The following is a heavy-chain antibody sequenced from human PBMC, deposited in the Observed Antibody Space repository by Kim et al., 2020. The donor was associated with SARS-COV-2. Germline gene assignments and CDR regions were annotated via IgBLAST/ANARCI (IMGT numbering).Heavy chain of an antibody. J-gene: IGHJ4*02. V-gene: IGHV3-23*01. CDR2: ITGGGIT. CDR3: VSRGVNSMDYFDY. D-gene: IGHD2-21*01. Sequence: GGSLRLSCAASGFTFGTYIMSWVRQTPRKGLEWVSSITGGGITFYADSVTGRFTISRENPKNTLHLQMNSLRGEDTAVYYCVSRGVNSMDYFDYWGQGSLVTVSS. CDR1: GFTFGTYI.